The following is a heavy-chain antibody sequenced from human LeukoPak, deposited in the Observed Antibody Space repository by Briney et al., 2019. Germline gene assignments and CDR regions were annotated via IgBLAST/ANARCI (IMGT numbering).Heavy chain of an antibody. CDR3: AKDRWTAMAYFDY. CDR1: GFTFSSYG. CDR2: ISYDGSNK. D-gene: IGHD5-18*01. Sequence: GGSLRLSCAASGFTFSSYGMHWVRQAPGKGLEWVAVISYDGSNKYYADSVEGRFTISRDNSKNTLYLQMNSLRAEDTAVYYCAKDRWTAMAYFDYWGQGTLVTVSS. V-gene: IGHV3-30*18. J-gene: IGHJ4*02.